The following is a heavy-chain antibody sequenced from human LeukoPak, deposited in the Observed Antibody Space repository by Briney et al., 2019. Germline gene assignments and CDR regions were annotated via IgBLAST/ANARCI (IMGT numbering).Heavy chain of an antibody. CDR3: GGGSLPFRSTPKNCFDP. D-gene: IGHD4-23*01. Sequence: SETLSLTCTVYGGTFSSYYWSWIRRPPGKGLEWMGEINHSGSTNYNPPIKSRVTIPVDTTKNHSSLMLSSVTAADTAVYYFGGGSLPFRSTPKNCFDPWGQGTLGTVSS. CDR2: INHSGST. J-gene: IGHJ5*02. CDR1: GGTFSSYY. V-gene: IGHV4-34*03.